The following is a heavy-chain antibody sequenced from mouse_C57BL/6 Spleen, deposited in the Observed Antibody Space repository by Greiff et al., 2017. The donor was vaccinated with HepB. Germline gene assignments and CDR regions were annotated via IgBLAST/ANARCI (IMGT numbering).Heavy chain of an antibody. Sequence: QVQLKESGPELVKPGASVKISCKASGYAFSSSWMNWVKQRPGKGLEWIGRIYPGDGDTNYNGKFKGKATLTADKSSSTAYMQLSSLTSEDSAVYFCASSIYYDYDGDAMDYWGQGTSVTVSS. D-gene: IGHD2-4*01. CDR3: ASSIYYDYDGDAMDY. CDR2: IYPGDGDT. CDR1: GYAFSSSW. V-gene: IGHV1-82*01. J-gene: IGHJ4*01.